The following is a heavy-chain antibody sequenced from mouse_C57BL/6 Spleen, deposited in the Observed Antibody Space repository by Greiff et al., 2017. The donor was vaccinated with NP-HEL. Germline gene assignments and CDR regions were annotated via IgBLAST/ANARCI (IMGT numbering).Heavy chain of an antibody. CDR1: GYAFTNYL. D-gene: IGHD2-5*01. V-gene: IGHV1-54*01. CDR3: VYSNYGSAMDY. J-gene: IGHJ4*01. Sequence: QVQLQQSGAELVRPGPSVKVSCKASGYAFTNYLIEWVKQRPGQGLEWIGVINPGSGGTNYNEKFKGKATLTADKSSSTAYMQLSSLTSEDSAVYFCVYSNYGSAMDYWGQGTSVTVSS. CDR2: INPGSGGT.